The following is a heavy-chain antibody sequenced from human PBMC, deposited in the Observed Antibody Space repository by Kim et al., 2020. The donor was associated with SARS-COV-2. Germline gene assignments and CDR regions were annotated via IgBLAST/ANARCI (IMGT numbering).Heavy chain of an antibody. Sequence: GGSLRLSCAASGLTFSSYTMSWVRQAPGKGLQWVSSVTGSGGTKFYADSVRGRFTISRDDSKDTVYLQMNSLRGEDTAVYYCAQGDYGLDVWGQGTTVTV. V-gene: IGHV3-23*01. CDR3: AQGDYGLDV. CDR2: VTGSGGTK. CDR1: GLTFSSYT. J-gene: IGHJ6*02.